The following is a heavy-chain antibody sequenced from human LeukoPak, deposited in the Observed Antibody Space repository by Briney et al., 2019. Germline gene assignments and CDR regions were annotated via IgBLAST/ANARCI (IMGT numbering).Heavy chain of an antibody. Sequence: PGGSLRLSCAASGFTFSSYSMNWVRQAPGKVLEWFSSISSRSSYIYYADSVKGRFTISRDNAKNSLYLQMNSLRAEDTAVYYCARDHEGSSWHTDYWGQGTLVTVSS. J-gene: IGHJ4*02. CDR3: ARDHEGSSWHTDY. CDR2: ISSRSSYI. CDR1: GFTFSSYS. D-gene: IGHD6-13*01. V-gene: IGHV3-21*01.